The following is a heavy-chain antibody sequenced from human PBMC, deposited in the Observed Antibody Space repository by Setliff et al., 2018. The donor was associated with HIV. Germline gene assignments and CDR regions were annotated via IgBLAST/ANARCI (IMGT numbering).Heavy chain of an antibody. J-gene: IGHJ4*02. CDR1: GVSISSHH. V-gene: IGHV4-59*11. CDR2: IYYTGTT. CDR3: ARLRITMIMMLNYFDY. Sequence: SETLSLTCNVSGVSISSHHWSWIRQPPGKGLEWIGYIYYTGTTKYNPSLESRVTISIDMSKNQLSLQLSSVTAADTAVYFCARLRITMIMMLNYFDYWGQGTLVTVSS. D-gene: IGHD3-22*01.